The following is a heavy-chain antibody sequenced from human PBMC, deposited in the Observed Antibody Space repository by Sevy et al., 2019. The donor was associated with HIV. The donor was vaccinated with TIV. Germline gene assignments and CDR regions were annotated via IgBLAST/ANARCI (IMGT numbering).Heavy chain of an antibody. CDR1: GFTFSTYE. D-gene: IGHD2-15*01. CDR2: ISGSGDTI. CDR3: ARVGQMPCSAGYYYMDV. V-gene: IGHV3-48*03. Sequence: GGSLRLSCAASGFTFSTYEVNWVRQAPGQGLEWISYISGSGDTIYYADSVKGRFTISRDNAKNSVFLQMHSLRAEDTALYYCARVGQMPCSAGYYYMDVWGKGTAVTVSS. J-gene: IGHJ6*03.